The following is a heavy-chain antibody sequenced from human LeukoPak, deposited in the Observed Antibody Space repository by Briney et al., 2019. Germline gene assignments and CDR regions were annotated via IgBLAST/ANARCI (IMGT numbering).Heavy chain of an antibody. V-gene: IGHV4-59*08. Sequence: SETLSLTCTVSGGSISSYYWSWIRQPPGKGLEWIGYIYYSGTTNYNPSLESRVTISVDTSKNQFSLKLTSVTAADTAVYYCARGYCSGGSCYYAYNWFDPWGQGTLVTVSS. CDR2: IYYSGTT. J-gene: IGHJ5*02. CDR1: GGSISSYY. D-gene: IGHD2-15*01. CDR3: ARGYCSGGSCYYAYNWFDP.